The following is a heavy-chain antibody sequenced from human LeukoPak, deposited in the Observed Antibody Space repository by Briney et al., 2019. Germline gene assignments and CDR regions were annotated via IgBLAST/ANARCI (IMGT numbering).Heavy chain of an antibody. CDR1: GGSISSGSYY. D-gene: IGHD2-8*01. Sequence: SETLSLTCTVPGGSISSGSYYWSWIRQPAGKGLEWIGRIYTSGSTNYNPSLKSRVTISVDTSKNQFSLKLSSVTAADTAVYYCARSPPTRRASVYYFDYWGQGTLVTVSS. V-gene: IGHV4-61*02. CDR2: IYTSGST. J-gene: IGHJ4*02. CDR3: ARSPPTRRASVYYFDY.